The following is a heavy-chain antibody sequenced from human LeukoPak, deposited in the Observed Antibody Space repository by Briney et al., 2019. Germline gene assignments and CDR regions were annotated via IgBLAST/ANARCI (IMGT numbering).Heavy chain of an antibody. J-gene: IGHJ6*03. CDR3: AKTYYDILTGYYYYYMDV. CDR2: IRYDGSNK. CDR1: GFTFSDYY. V-gene: IGHV3-30*02. Sequence: GGSLRLSCAASGFTFSDYYMSWIRQAPGKGLEWVAFIRYDGSNKYYADSVKGRFTISRDNSKNTLYLQMNSLRAEDTAVYYCAKTYYDILTGYYYYYMDVWGKGTTVTISS. D-gene: IGHD3-9*01.